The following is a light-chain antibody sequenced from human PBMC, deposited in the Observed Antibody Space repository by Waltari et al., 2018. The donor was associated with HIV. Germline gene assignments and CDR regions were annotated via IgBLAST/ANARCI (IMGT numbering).Light chain of an antibody. CDR1: QSIGTS. J-gene: IGKJ4*01. V-gene: IGKV3-11*01. CDR3: QQRSNWPPLT. CDR2: DAS. Sequence: EIVLTQSPATLSVSPGDRAPLSCRASQSIGTSLAWYQQKPGQAPSLIIYDASRGAIGIPARFSGSGSGTDFTLTISNVEPEDFAVYYCQQRSNWPPLTFGGGTKVEIK.